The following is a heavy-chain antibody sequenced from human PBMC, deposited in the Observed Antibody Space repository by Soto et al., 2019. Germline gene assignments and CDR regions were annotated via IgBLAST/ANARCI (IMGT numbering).Heavy chain of an antibody. CDR3: ATPAPLLGWFDH. CDR2: INPNSGGT. CDR1: GYTFTGYY. J-gene: IGHJ5*02. V-gene: IGHV1-2*02. Sequence: ASVKVSCKASGYTFTGYYMHWVRQAPGQGLEWMGWINPNSGGTNYAQKFQGRVTMTEDTSTDTAYMELSSLRSEDTAVYYCATPAPLLGWFDHWGQGTLVTVSS.